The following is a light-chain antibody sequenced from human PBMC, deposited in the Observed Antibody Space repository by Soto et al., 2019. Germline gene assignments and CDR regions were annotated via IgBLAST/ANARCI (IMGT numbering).Light chain of an antibody. V-gene: IGKV3-11*01. CDR2: DAS. CDR1: QSVSSY. CDR3: QQRSNRPRT. J-gene: IGKJ1*01. Sequence: EIVLTQSPATLSLSPGERATLSCRASQSVSSYIAWYQQKPGQAPRLLIYDASNRATGIPARFSGSGSGTDFTLTISSLEPEDFAVYYCQQRSNRPRTFGQGTKVDIK.